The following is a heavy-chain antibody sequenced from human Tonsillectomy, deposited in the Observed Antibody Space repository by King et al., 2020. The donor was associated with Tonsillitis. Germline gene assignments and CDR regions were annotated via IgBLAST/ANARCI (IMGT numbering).Heavy chain of an antibody. CDR1: GFNFSTYA. D-gene: IGHD2/OR15-2a*01. CDR2: IRYDGTNK. CDR3: AKPARGSSYPPAVFSAC. J-gene: IGHJ4*02. V-gene: IGHV3-30*02. Sequence: VQLVESGGGVVQPGGSLRLSCAASGFNFSTYAMHWVRQAPGKGLEWVAFIRYDGTNKYYADSVKGRFTISRDNSKNTMFLQMNSLRAEDTAVYYFAKPARGSSYPPAVFSACWGQGSLVTVPA.